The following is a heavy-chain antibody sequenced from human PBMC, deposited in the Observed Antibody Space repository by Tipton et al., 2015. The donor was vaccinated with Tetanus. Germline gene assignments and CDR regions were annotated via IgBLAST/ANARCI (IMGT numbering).Heavy chain of an antibody. CDR3: AAFIGFVDTAMVRGPYY. J-gene: IGHJ4*02. V-gene: IGHV3-23*01. CDR2: ISGSGGST. D-gene: IGHD5-18*01. CDR1: GFTFSSYA. Sequence: SLRLSCAASGFTFSSYAMSWVRQAPGKGLEWVSAISGSGGSTYYADSVKGRFTISRDNSKNTLYLQMNSLRAEDTAVYYCAAFIGFVDTAMVRGPYYWGQGTLVTVSS.